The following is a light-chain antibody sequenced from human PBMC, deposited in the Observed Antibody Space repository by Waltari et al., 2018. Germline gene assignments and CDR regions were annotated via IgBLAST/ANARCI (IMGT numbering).Light chain of an antibody. J-gene: IGLJ3*02. CDR2: NNN. Sequence: QSVLTQPPSVSAAPGQQVTISCSGSSSNIGNNYFSWYQQLPGTAPKLLIYNNNERPSGIPDRFSGSKSGTSATLGITGLQTGDEAGYYCGTWDSSLSVGVFGGGTKLTVL. V-gene: IGLV1-51*01. CDR3: GTWDSSLSVGV. CDR1: SSNIGNNY.